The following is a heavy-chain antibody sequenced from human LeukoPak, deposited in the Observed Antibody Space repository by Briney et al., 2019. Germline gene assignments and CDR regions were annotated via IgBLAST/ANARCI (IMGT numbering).Heavy chain of an antibody. CDR1: GFTFSSYE. Sequence: GGSLRLSCAASGFTFSSYEMNWVRQAPGKGLEWVSYISSSGSTTYYPDSVKGRFTISRENAKNLLYLQMSSLRAEDTAVYYCARVRVLTGYYSPLPDGMDVWGQGTTVTVSS. CDR2: ISSSGSTT. V-gene: IGHV3-48*03. J-gene: IGHJ6*02. CDR3: ARVRVLTGYYSPLPDGMDV. D-gene: IGHD3-9*01.